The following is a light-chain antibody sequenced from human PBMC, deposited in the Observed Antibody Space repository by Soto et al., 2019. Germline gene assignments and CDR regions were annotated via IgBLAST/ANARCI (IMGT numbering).Light chain of an antibody. V-gene: IGKV3-20*01. CDR1: QSVSSNY. CDR3: QQYGGSTWA. J-gene: IGKJ1*01. CDR2: GAS. Sequence: EIVLTQSPGTLSSSPGERATLSCRASQSVSSNYLAWYQQKPGQAPRLLIYGASSSATGIPDRFSGSGSGTDFTLTISRLEPEDFAVYYCQQYGGSTWACGQWTKVEIK.